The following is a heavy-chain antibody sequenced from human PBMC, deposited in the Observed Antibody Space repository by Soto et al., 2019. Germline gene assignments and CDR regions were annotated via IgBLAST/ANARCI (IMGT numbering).Heavy chain of an antibody. J-gene: IGHJ3*02. CDR3: AREYYYDSSGQAFDI. V-gene: IGHV1-2*04. CDR1: GYTFTGYY. D-gene: IGHD3-22*01. Sequence: VASVKVSCKASGYTFTGYYMHWVRQAPGQGLEWMGWINPNSGGTNYAQKFQGWVTMTRDTSISTAYMELSRLRSDDTAVYYCAREYYYDSSGQAFDIWGQGKMVTV. CDR2: INPNSGGT.